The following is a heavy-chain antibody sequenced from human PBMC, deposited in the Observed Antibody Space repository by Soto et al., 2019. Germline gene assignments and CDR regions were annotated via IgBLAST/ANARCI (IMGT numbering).Heavy chain of an antibody. CDR1: GFTFSNAW. J-gene: IGHJ4*02. CDR2: IKSKTDGGTT. CDR3: TTATPEDYYDSSGYYYGTRAVIDY. D-gene: IGHD3-22*01. Sequence: GGSLRLSCAASGFTFSNAWMNWVRQAPGKGLEWVGRIKSKTDGGTTDYAAPVKGRFTISRDDSKNTLYLQMNSLKTEDTAVYYCTTATPEDYYDSSGYYYGTRAVIDYWGQGSLVIVSS. V-gene: IGHV3-15*07.